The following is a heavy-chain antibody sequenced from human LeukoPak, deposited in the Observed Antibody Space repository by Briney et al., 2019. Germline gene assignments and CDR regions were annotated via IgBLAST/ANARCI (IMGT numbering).Heavy chain of an antibody. Sequence: PGGSLRLSCAASGFTFSSYSMTWVRQAPGKGLEWVSYISGSSTIIYYADSVKGRFTISRDNAKKSLYLQMNSLRAEDTAVYYCAREEIAARHYFDYWGQGTLVTVSS. J-gene: IGHJ4*02. V-gene: IGHV3-48*01. D-gene: IGHD6-6*01. CDR1: GFTFSSYS. CDR3: AREEIAARHYFDY. CDR2: ISGSSTII.